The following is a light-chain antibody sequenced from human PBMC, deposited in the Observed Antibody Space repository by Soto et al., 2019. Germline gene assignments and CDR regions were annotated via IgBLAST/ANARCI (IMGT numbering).Light chain of an antibody. J-gene: IGKJ4*01. CDR2: GAS. CDR1: QSVSSSY. CDR3: QQYNKWPPLT. Sequence: EIVLTQSPGTLSLYPGERATLSCRASQSVSSSYLAWYQQKPGQAPRLLIYGASSRATGIPVRFSGSGSGTEFTLTISSLQSEDFAVYYCQQYNKWPPLTFGGGTKVDI. V-gene: IGKV3-15*01.